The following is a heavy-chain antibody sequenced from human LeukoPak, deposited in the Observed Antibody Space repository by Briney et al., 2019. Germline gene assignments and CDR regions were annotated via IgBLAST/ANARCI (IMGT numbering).Heavy chain of an antibody. CDR3: ARESDRYCSSTSCPNWYDP. J-gene: IGHJ5*02. Sequence: SETLSLTCTVSGDSISSRSYYWGWIRQPPGTGLEWIGSIYYSGSTYYNPSLKGRVTISVDTSKNQFSLRLSSVTAADTAVYYCARESDRYCSSTSCPNWYDPWGQGTLVTVSS. CDR1: GDSISSRSYY. CDR2: IYYSGST. D-gene: IGHD2-2*01. V-gene: IGHV4-39*07.